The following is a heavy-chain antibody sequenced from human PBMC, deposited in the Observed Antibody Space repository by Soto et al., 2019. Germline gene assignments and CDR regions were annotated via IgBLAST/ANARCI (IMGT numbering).Heavy chain of an antibody. CDR2: ISSNEDST. D-gene: IGHD6-25*01. J-gene: IGHJ4*02. Sequence: LRLSCSASGFRFSMYAMHWVRQAPGKGLEYVSGISSNEDSTYYADSVKGRVTISRDNSKSMLFLQMSSLRTEDTAVYYCVKSATIAAADTDYFDYWGQGTLVIPSS. CDR3: VKSATIAAADTDYFDY. CDR1: GFRFSMYA. V-gene: IGHV3-64D*06.